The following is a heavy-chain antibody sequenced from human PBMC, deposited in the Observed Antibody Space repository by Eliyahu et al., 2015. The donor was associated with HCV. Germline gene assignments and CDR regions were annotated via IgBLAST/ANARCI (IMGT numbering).Heavy chain of an antibody. V-gene: IGHV1-69*01. CDR3: ARDPNGIYSYGYDFDI. CDR2: VIPIFGTA. D-gene: IGHD5-18*01. J-gene: IGHJ3*02. Sequence: QVQLVQSGAEVKKPGSSVKVSCKASGGXFSSYAISWVRQAPGQGLXWMGGVIPIFGTANYAQKFQGRVTITADESTSTAYMELSSLRSEDTAVYYCARDPNGIYSYGYDFDIWGQGTMVTVSS. CDR1: GGXFSSYA.